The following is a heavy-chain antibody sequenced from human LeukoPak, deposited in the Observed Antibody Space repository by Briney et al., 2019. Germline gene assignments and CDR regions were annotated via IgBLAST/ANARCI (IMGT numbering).Heavy chain of an antibody. CDR2: IYYSGST. CDR1: GGSISSGDYY. J-gene: IGHJ4*02. CDR3: ARVTSPYYYDSSGYDFDY. V-gene: IGHV4-30-4*01. Sequence: SQTLSLTCTVSGGSISSGDYYWSWIRQPPGKGLEWIGYIYYSGSTYYNPSLKSRVTISVDTSKNQFSLKLSSATAADTAVYYCARVTSPYYYDSSGYDFDYWGQGTLVTVSS. D-gene: IGHD3-22*01.